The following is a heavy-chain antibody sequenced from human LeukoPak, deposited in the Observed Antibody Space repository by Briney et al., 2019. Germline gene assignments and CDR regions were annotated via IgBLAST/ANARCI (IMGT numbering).Heavy chain of an antibody. CDR3: ARALTGVVVPVWFDP. CDR1: GFTFSSYG. D-gene: IGHD2-2*01. Sequence: GRSLRLSCAASGFTFSSYGMHWVRQAPGKGLEWVAVIWYDGSNKYYADSVEGRFTISRDNSKNTLYLQMNSLRAEDTAVYYCARALTGVVVPVWFDPWGQGTLVTVSS. J-gene: IGHJ5*02. CDR2: IWYDGSNK. V-gene: IGHV3-33*01.